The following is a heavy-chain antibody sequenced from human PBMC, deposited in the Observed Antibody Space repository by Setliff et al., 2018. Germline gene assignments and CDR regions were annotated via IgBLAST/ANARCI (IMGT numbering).Heavy chain of an antibody. CDR3: ARGKVLYDYVWGSYRYEDYYYGMDV. CDR1: GFTFSSYA. D-gene: IGHD3-16*02. V-gene: IGHV3-23*01. J-gene: IGHJ6*02. CDR2: ISGSGGST. Sequence: GGSLRLSCAASGFTFSSYAMSWVRQAPGKGLEWVSAISGSGGSTYYADSVKGRFTISRDNSKNTLYLQMNSLRSEDTAVYYCARGKVLYDYVWGSYRYEDYYYGMDVWGQGTTVTVSS.